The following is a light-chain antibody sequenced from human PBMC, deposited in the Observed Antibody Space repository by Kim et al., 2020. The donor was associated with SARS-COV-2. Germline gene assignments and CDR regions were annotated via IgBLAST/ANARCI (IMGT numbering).Light chain of an antibody. CDR2: WAS. CDR3: QQYESVPFT. V-gene: IGKV4-1*01. J-gene: IGKJ3*01. CDR1: QSVLYSSNNKNY. Sequence: AYINCKASQSVLYSSNNKNYLAWYQQKPGQPPKLLIYWASTRESGVPDRFSGSGSGTDFTLTITSLQAEDVAVYYCQQYESVPFTFGPGTKVDIK.